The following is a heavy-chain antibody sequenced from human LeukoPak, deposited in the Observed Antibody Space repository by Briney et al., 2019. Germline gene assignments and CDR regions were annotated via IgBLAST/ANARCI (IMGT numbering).Heavy chain of an antibody. CDR2: INHRGRT. CDR1: GGSFSGYY. CDR3: ARPLGYCSDSRCPQSWFDP. J-gene: IGHJ5*02. Sequence: KPSEALSLTCVVNGGSFSGYYWTWIRQPPGKGLEWIGKINHRGRTNYNPSLKSRVTISVDTSKNQISLKLSSVTAADTAVYYCARPLGYCSDSRCPQSWFDPWGQGTLVTVSS. D-gene: IGHD2-15*01. V-gene: IGHV4-34*01.